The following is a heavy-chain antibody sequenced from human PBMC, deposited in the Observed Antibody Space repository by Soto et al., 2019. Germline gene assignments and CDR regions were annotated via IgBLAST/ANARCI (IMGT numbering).Heavy chain of an antibody. V-gene: IGHV5-51*01. CDR2: IFPGDSDT. D-gene: IGHD4-17*01. Sequence: PVESLKISCKGSGYSFTSYWIGWVRQMPGKGLEWMGIIFPGDSDTRYSPSFQGQVTISADKSVTTAYLQWSSLKASDTAMYYCARGTTVTTEGGAWFDPWGQGTLVTVSS. CDR1: GYSFTSYW. J-gene: IGHJ5*02. CDR3: ARGTTVTTEGGAWFDP.